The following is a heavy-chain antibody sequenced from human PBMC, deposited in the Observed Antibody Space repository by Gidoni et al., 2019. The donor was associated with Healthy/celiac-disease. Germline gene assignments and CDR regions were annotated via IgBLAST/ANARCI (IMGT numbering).Heavy chain of an antibody. CDR1: GFTFSSYA. V-gene: IGHV3-23*01. CDR3: AKDPSIAARPFDY. D-gene: IGHD6-6*01. J-gene: IGHJ4*02. CDR2: ISGSGGST. Sequence: EVQLLESGGGLVQPGGSLRLACGAYGFTFSSYAMSWVRQAPGRGLEWVSAISGSGGSTYYAYSVKGRFTISRDNSKNTLYLQMNSLRAEDTAVYYCAKDPSIAARPFDYWGQGTLVTVSS.